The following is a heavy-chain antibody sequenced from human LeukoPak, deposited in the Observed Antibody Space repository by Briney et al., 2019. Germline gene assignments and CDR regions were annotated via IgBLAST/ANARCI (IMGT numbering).Heavy chain of an antibody. V-gene: IGHV4-34*01. Sequence: SETLSLTCAVYGGSFSGYYWSWIRQPPGKGLEWIGEINHSGSTNYNPSLKSRVTISVDTSKNQFSLKLSSVTAADTAVHYCARGGGITIFGVVIPGMDVWGQGTTVTVSS. J-gene: IGHJ6*02. D-gene: IGHD3-3*01. CDR2: INHSGST. CDR3: ARGGGITIFGVVIPGMDV. CDR1: GGSFSGYY.